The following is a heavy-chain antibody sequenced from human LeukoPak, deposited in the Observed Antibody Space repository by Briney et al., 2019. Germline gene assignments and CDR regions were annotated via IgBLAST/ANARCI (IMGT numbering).Heavy chain of an antibody. CDR1: GGSFSGYY. V-gene: IGHV4-34*01. D-gene: IGHD3-10*01. CDR3: ARGAKITMVRGVKVYYYYMDV. Sequence: SETLSLTCAVNGGSFSGYYWSWIRQPPGKGLEWIGEINHSGSTNYNPSLKSRVTISVDTSKNQFSLKLSSVTAADTAVYYCARGAKITMVRGVKVYYYYMDVWGKGTTVTVSS. J-gene: IGHJ6*03. CDR2: INHSGST.